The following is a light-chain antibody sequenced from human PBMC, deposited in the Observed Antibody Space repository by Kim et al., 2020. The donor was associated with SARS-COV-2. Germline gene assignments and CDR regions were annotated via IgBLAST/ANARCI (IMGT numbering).Light chain of an antibody. CDR2: DAS. V-gene: IGKV3D-15*01. Sequence: SPGKRATLSCRASQSVRSGLAWYQQRPGQAPRLLIYDASIRATGVPARFTGSGSGTEFTLTISSLQSEDFAGYFCQQYYTWSALTFGGGTKVEIK. CDR1: QSVRSG. J-gene: IGKJ4*01. CDR3: QQYYTWSALT.